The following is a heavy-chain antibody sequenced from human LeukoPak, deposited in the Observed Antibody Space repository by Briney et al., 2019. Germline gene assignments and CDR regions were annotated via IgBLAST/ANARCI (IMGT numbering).Heavy chain of an antibody. Sequence: PRGSLRLSCAASGFTVSNNYMSWVRQASGKGLVWVSRINGDGSSTNYADSVKGRFTISRDNAKNTLYLQMNSLRAEDTAVYFCARRSQLGGFFDNWGQGTLVTVSS. CDR2: INGDGSST. CDR1: GFTVSNNY. D-gene: IGHD7-27*01. CDR3: ARRSQLGGFFDN. V-gene: IGHV3-74*01. J-gene: IGHJ4*02.